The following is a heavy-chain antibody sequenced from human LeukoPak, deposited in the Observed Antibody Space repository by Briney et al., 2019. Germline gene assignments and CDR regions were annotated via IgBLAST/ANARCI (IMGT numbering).Heavy chain of an antibody. J-gene: IGHJ4*02. V-gene: IGHV4-30-4*07. CDR2: IYYSGST. CDR1: GGSISSGGYS. Sequence: SETLSLICAVSGGSISSGGYSWSWIRQPPGKGLEWIGYIYYSGSTYYNPSLKSRVTISEHTSKNQFSLKLSSVTAADTAVYYCARAAESSSFPGGFDYWGQGTLVTVSS. D-gene: IGHD6-6*01. CDR3: ARAAESSSFPGGFDY.